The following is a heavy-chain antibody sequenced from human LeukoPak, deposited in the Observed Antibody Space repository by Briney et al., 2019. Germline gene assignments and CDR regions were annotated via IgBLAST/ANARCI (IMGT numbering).Heavy chain of an antibody. Sequence: ASVKVSCKASGYTFTSYGISWVRQAPGQGLEWMGWTSAYNGNTNYAQKLQGRVTMTTDTSTSTAYMELRSLRSDDTAVYYCARGGVPDAAMVTRDYYYMDVWGKGTTVTVSS. CDR2: TSAYNGNT. CDR1: GYTFTSYG. D-gene: IGHD5-18*01. CDR3: ARGGVPDAAMVTRDYYYMDV. J-gene: IGHJ6*03. V-gene: IGHV1-18*01.